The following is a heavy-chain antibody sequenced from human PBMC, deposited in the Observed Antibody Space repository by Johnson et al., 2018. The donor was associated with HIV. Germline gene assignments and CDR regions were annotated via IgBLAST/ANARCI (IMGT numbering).Heavy chain of an antibody. Sequence: QVQLVESGGGVVQPGRSLRLSCAASGFTFSSFGMHWVRQAPGKGLEWVAVISYDGTYKYYAESVKGRFTISRDTFKNTLYLQMNSLRAEDTAVYYCAKELGDDGGNYAVDIWGQGTMVIVSS. CDR2: ISYDGTYK. J-gene: IGHJ3*02. CDR3: AKELGDDGGNYAVDI. V-gene: IGHV3-30*18. D-gene: IGHD4-23*01. CDR1: GFTFSSFG.